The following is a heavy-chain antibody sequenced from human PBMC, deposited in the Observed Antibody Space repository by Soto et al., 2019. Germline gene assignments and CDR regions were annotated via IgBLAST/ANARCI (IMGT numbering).Heavy chain of an antibody. CDR2: IYHSGST. V-gene: IGHV4-4*02. J-gene: IGHJ6*02. CDR1: GGSISSSNW. D-gene: IGHD3-3*01. Sequence: LETLSLTCAVSGGSISSSNWWSWVRQPPGKGLEWSGEIYHSGSTNYNPSLKSRVTISVDKSKNQFSLKLSSVTAADTAVYYCARASKLRFLEWLPFNYYYYGMDVWGQGTTVTVSS. CDR3: ARASKLRFLEWLPFNYYYYGMDV.